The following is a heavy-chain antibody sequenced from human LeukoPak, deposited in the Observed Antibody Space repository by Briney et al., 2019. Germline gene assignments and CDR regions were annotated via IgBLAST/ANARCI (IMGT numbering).Heavy chain of an antibody. CDR3: ARGLANAGSGWTENDY. CDR1: GYTFTSYD. V-gene: IGHV1-8*01. CDR2: MNPNSGNT. Sequence: ASVKVSCKASGYTFTSYDINWVRQATGQGLEWMGWMNPNSGNTGYAQKFQGRVTMTRNTSISTAYMELSSLRSENTAVYYCARGLANAGSGWTENDYWGQGTLVTVSS. D-gene: IGHD6-19*01. J-gene: IGHJ4*02.